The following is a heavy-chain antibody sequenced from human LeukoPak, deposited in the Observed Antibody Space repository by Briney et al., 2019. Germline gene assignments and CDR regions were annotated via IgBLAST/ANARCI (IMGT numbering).Heavy chain of an antibody. D-gene: IGHD3-22*01. Sequence: GGSLRLSCAASGFTFSRYVMSWVRQAPGKGQEWVSVISGSGGSTNYADSVKGRFTISRDNSKNTLDLQMNSLRADDTAVYYCAKDLSYYGSSGYYYVDYWGQGTLVTVSS. J-gene: IGHJ4*02. CDR2: ISGSGGST. CDR3: AKDLSYYGSSGYYYVDY. V-gene: IGHV3-23*01. CDR1: GFTFSRYV.